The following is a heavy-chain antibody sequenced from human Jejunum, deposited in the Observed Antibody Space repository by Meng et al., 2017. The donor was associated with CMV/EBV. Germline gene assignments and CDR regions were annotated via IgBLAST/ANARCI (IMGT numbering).Heavy chain of an antibody. CDR1: GYTFSTYG. CDR3: ARVSNTCLECWFDP. J-gene: IGHJ5*02. Sequence: VQLVHVGAEVKKPGASVKVSCRASGYTFSTYGITWVRQAPGQGLEWMGWISVDNGNTNYAQKFQGRVTMTTHTSTSTAYMELTGLRSDDTAVYYCARVSNTCLECWFDPWGQGTLVTVSS. V-gene: IGHV1-18*01. D-gene: IGHD3-3*01. CDR2: ISVDNGNT.